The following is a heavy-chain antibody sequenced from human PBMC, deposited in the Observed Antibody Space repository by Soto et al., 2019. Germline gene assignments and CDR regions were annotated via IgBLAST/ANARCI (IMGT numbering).Heavy chain of an antibody. D-gene: IGHD3-10*01. CDR3: ARGPLWFGESGIDY. V-gene: IGHV3-48*02. Sequence: GGSLRLSCAASGFTFSSYSMNWVRQAPGKGLEWVSYISSSSSTIYYADSVKGRFTISRDNAKNSLYLQMNSLRDEDTAVYYCARGPLWFGESGIDYWGQGTLVTVSS. J-gene: IGHJ4*02. CDR1: GFTFSSYS. CDR2: ISSSSSTI.